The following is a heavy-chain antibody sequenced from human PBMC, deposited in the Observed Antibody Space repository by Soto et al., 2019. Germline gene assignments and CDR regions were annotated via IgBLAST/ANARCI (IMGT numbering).Heavy chain of an antibody. CDR1: GFTFSSYA. CDR2: ISGSGGST. J-gene: IGHJ4*02. CDR3: AKVQAAAGLPENFDY. D-gene: IGHD6-13*01. V-gene: IGHV3-23*01. Sequence: PGGSLRLSCAASGFTFSSYAMSWVRQAPGKGLEWVSAISGSGGSTYYADSVKGRFTISRDNSKNTLYLQMNSLRAEDTAVYYCAKVQAAAGLPENFDYWGQGTLVTVSS.